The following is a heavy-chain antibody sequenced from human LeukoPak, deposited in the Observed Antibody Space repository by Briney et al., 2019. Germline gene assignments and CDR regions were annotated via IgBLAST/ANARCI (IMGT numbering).Heavy chain of an antibody. CDR1: GFTFSSYG. CDR3: AKDQWHRAAGIGWFDP. D-gene: IGHD6-13*01. V-gene: IGHV3-30*02. Sequence: GGSLRLSCAASGFTFSSYGMHWVRQAPDKGLEWVAFIRYDGSNKYYADSVKGRFTISRDNSKNTLYLQMNSLRAEDTAVYYCAKDQWHRAAGIGWFDPWGQGTLVTVSS. J-gene: IGHJ5*02. CDR2: IRYDGSNK.